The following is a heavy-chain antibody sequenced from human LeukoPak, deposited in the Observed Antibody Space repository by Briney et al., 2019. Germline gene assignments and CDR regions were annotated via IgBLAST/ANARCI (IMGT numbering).Heavy chain of an antibody. D-gene: IGHD2-2*03. V-gene: IGHV3-23*01. CDR2: ISGSGPYT. CDR1: GFTFSSYA. Sequence: PGGSLRLSCAASGFTFSSYAMSWVRQAPGKGLEWVSAISGSGPYTFYTDSVKGRFTISRDSSKNTLYLQMNGLRAEDTALYYCAKHGYCSGISCFFDFWGQGTQVTVSS. J-gene: IGHJ4*02. CDR3: AKHGYCSGISCFFDF.